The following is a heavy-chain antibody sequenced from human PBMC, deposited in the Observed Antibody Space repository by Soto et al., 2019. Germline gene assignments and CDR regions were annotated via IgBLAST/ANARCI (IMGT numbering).Heavy chain of an antibody. CDR2: IYYSGRT. Sequence: QVRLQESGPGLVKPSETLSLSCLVSGDSVGNGPYYWSWIRQSPGGGLEWIAYIYYSGRTNVNPSLESRVNISVDMSKNQFFLELRSVTAADAAVYFCARVGSSCHSGGCYYYYGLGVWGQGTTVAISS. D-gene: IGHD1-26*01. CDR1: GDSVGNGPYY. J-gene: IGHJ6*02. CDR3: ARVGSSCHSGGCYYYYGLGV. V-gene: IGHV4-61*01.